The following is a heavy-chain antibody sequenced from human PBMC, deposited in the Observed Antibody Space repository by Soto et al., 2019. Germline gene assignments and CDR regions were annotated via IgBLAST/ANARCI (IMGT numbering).Heavy chain of an antibody. CDR3: ARRPSGVPAATANDAFDI. J-gene: IGHJ3*02. CDR2: IYYSGST. V-gene: IGHV4-59*01. D-gene: IGHD2-2*01. CDR1: GGSISSYY. Sequence: SETLSLTWTVSGGSISSYYWIWIRQPPGKGLEWIGYIYYSGSTNYNPSLKSRVTISVDTSKNQFSLKLSSVTAADTAVYYCARRPSGVPAATANDAFDIWGQGTMVTVSS.